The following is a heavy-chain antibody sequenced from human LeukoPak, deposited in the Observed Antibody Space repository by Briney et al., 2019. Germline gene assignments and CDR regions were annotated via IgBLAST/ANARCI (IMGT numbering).Heavy chain of an antibody. V-gene: IGHV4-59*01. Sequence: SETLSLTCTVSGGSISSYYWSWIRQPPGKGLEWIGYIYYSGSTNYNPSLKSRVTLSVDTSKNQFSLKLSSVTAADTAVYYCARDLEPYAFDIWGQVTMVTVSS. CDR3: ARDLEPYAFDI. J-gene: IGHJ3*02. D-gene: IGHD1-1*01. CDR2: IYYSGST. CDR1: GGSISSYY.